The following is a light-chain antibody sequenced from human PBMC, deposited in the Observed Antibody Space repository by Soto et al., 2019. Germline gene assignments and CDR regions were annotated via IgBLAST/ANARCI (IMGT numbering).Light chain of an antibody. Sequence: EIVMTQSPATLSVSPGERATLSCRASQSVSSNLAWYQQKPGQAPRLLIYGASTRATGIPARFSGSGSGTEFPLTISSLQSEDSAVYYCQQYNHWRGTFGQGTKLEIK. CDR1: QSVSSN. J-gene: IGKJ2*02. V-gene: IGKV3-15*01. CDR2: GAS. CDR3: QQYNHWRGT.